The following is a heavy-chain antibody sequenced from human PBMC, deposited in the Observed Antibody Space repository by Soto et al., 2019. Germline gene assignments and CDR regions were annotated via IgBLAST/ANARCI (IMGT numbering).Heavy chain of an antibody. V-gene: IGHV3-7*01. CDR3: ARDGVEAGLYLDN. Sequence: EVQLVESGGGLVQPGGSLRLSCAPSGFIFRSYWMSWVRQAPGKGLEWVANINQDGSEKYYVDSVKGRFIISRDNAKNSLYLQMNSLRPEDTAVYYCARDGVEAGLYLDNWGQGTLVTVSS. J-gene: IGHJ4*02. CDR2: INQDGSEK. CDR1: GFIFRSYW. D-gene: IGHD6-19*01.